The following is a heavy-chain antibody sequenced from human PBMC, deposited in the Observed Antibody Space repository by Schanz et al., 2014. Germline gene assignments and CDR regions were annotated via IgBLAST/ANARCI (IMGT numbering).Heavy chain of an antibody. CDR3: AKQHIVRGVIYLNWFDS. CDR1: GFTASSHS. D-gene: IGHD3-10*01. CDR2: ISSRSSHI. Sequence: EVQLVESGGGLVQPGGSLRLSCGVSGFTASSHSMNWVRQAPGKGLEWVSSISSRSSHIYYADSVKGRFTVSRDNAKNSVYLQMNGLRVEDTAVYYCAKQHIVRGVIYLNWFDSWGQGTLVTVSS. V-gene: IGHV3-21*01. J-gene: IGHJ5*01.